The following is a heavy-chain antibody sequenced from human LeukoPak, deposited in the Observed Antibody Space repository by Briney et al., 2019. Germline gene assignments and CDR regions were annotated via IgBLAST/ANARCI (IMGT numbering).Heavy chain of an antibody. Sequence: GGSLRLSCAASGFTFSSYWMSWVRQAPGKGLEWVANIKQDGSEKYYVDSVKGRFTISRSNPDNVVYLQMNSLEAEDTAVYYCARVAVAGPTGWFDPWGQGTLVTVSS. D-gene: IGHD6-19*01. V-gene: IGHV3-7*01. CDR1: GFTFSSYW. CDR2: IKQDGSEK. CDR3: ARVAVAGPTGWFDP. J-gene: IGHJ5*02.